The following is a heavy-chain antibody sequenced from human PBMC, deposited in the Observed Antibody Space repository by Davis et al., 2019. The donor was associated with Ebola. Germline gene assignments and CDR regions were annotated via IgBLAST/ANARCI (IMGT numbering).Heavy chain of an antibody. CDR1: GYTFTSFY. J-gene: IGHJ4*02. CDR2: INPSGGST. V-gene: IGHV1-46*01. CDR3: AREGLRLGEFLPYFDY. Sequence: AASVKVSCKASGYTFTSFYIHWVRQAPGQGLEWMGIINPSGGSTTSAHKFQGRVTMTRDTSTSTVYMELSSLRSEDTAVYYCAREGLRLGEFLPYFDYWGQGTLVTVSS. D-gene: IGHD3-16*01.